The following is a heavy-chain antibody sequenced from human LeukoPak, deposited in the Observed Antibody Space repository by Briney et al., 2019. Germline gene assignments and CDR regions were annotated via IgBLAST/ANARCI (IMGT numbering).Heavy chain of an antibody. J-gene: IGHJ4*02. D-gene: IGHD5/OR15-5a*01. CDR2: IYYTGST. V-gene: IGHV4-39*01. Sequence: SETLSLTCTVSGGSISSSGYYWAWIRQPPGKGLEWIGSIYYTGSTYYNPSLKSRVTISVDTSKNKFSLKLISVTAADTAVYYCARQSTKYNSVWLLDYWGQGILVTISS. CDR1: GGSISSSGYY. CDR3: ARQSTKYNSVWLLDY.